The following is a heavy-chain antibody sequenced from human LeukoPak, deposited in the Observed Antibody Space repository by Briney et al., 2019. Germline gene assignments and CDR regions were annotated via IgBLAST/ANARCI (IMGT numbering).Heavy chain of an antibody. CDR1: GGSISSSSYY. D-gene: IGHD6-13*01. Sequence: SSETLSLTCTVSGGSISSSSYYWGWIRQPPGKGLEWIGSIYYSGSTNYNPSLKSRVTISVDTSKNQFSLKLSSVTAADTAVYYCARPGSWRSNWFDPWGQGTLVTVSS. CDR2: IYYSGST. V-gene: IGHV4-39*07. J-gene: IGHJ5*02. CDR3: ARPGSWRSNWFDP.